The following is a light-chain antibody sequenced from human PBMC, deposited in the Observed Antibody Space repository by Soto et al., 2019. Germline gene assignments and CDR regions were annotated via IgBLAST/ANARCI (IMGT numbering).Light chain of an antibody. CDR3: QQYNNWPPVYT. J-gene: IGKJ2*01. CDR2: DAS. CDR1: QSISTK. Sequence: EIVLTQSPATLSVSPGERATLSCRASQSISTKLAWYQQKPGPAPRLLIYDASTRATGIPARFSGSGSGTEFTLIISSLQSEDFAVYYCQQYNNWPPVYTFGQGTKLEI. V-gene: IGKV3D-15*01.